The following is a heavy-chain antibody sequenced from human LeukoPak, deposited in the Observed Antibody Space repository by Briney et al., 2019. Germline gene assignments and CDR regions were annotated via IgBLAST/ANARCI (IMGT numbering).Heavy chain of an antibody. J-gene: IGHJ6*02. D-gene: IGHD3-22*01. CDR2: ISGSGGRI. CDR1: ALTFNTYA. CDR3: AKDSRIVVPSWYGMDV. V-gene: IGHV3-23*01. Sequence: GGSLRLSCAASALTFNTYAMKWVRQAPGKGLAWVSGISGSGGRIYYADSVQGRFTISRDNSNTTLYLQMNSLRAEDTAIYYCAKDSRIVVPSWYGMDVWGHGTTVSVSS.